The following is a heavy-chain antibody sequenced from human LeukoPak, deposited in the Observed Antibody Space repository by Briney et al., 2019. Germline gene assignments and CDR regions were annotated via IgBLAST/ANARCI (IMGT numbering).Heavy chain of an antibody. D-gene: IGHD2-21*02. V-gene: IGHV3-23*01. CDR1: GFTFSSYA. CDR2: ITSSGGRI. J-gene: IGHJ4*02. Sequence: GGSLRLSCAASGFTFSSYAMSWVRQAPGKGLEWVSAITSSGGRIYYADSVKGRFTISRDDSTNTLYLQMNSLRAEDTAVYYCAKRLSSGDYYSAFDSWGQGTLVTVSS. CDR3: AKRLSSGDYYSAFDS.